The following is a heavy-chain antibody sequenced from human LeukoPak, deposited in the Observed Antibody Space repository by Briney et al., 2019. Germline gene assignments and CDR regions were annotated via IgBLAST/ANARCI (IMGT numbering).Heavy chain of an antibody. Sequence: GGSLRLSCAASGFTFSSYGMHWVRQAPGKGLEWVAVISYDGSNKYYADSVKGRFTISRDNSKNTLYLQMNSLRAEDTAVYYCARGPDSPDAFDIWGQGTMVTVSS. J-gene: IGHJ3*02. CDR3: ARGPDSPDAFDI. D-gene: IGHD3-3*01. CDR2: ISYDGSNK. V-gene: IGHV3-30*19. CDR1: GFTFSSYG.